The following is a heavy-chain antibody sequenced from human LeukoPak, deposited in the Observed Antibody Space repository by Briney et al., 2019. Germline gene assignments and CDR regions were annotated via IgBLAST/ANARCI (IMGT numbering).Heavy chain of an antibody. Sequence: GGSLRLSCAASGFMFSGHWMSWVRQAPGKGLEWVANIKQDGCEKNNVDSVMGRYTISRDNAKNSLFLQMSSLRAEDTAVYYCVRGLGLGYWGQGTLVTVSS. D-gene: IGHD7-27*01. CDR3: VRGLGLGY. CDR1: GFMFSGHW. J-gene: IGHJ4*02. V-gene: IGHV3-7*01. CDR2: IKQDGCEK.